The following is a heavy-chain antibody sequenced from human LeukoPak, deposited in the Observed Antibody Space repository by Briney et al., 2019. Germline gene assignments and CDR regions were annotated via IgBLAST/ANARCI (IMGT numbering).Heavy chain of an antibody. Sequence: PSETLSLTCTVSGGSISSSHYYWGWIRQTPGKGLEWLVTIYYSGTTYYNPSLESRATISEDTSKNQFSLTLRSVTAADTAVYYCARQTSDYYYYYIDVWGKGTTVTVSS. V-gene: IGHV4-39*01. J-gene: IGHJ6*03. CDR3: ARQTSDYYYYYIDV. D-gene: IGHD3-10*01. CDR2: IYYSGTT. CDR1: GGSISSSHYY.